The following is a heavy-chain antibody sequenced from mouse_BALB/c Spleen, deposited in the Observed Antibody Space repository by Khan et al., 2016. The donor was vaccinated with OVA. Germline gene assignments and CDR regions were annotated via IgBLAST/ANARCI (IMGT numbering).Heavy chain of an antibody. V-gene: IGHV1-69*02. CDR1: GYTFTNYW. D-gene: IGHD1-3*01. Sequence: QVQLKQSGAELVRPGASVKLSCKASGYTFTNYWINWVKQRPGQGLEWIGNIYPSDSYSNYNQNFKDKATLTVDKSSRTAYMPLSSPPSEDSAVFYCTRGVGYFEYWGQGTTLTVSS. J-gene: IGHJ2*01. CDR3: TRGVGYFEY. CDR2: IYPSDSYS.